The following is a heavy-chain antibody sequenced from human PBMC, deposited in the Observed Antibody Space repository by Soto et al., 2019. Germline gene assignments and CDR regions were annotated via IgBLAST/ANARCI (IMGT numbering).Heavy chain of an antibody. Sequence: QVQLVESGGGVVQPGRSLRLSCAASGFTFSSYGMHWVRQAPGKWLEWVAVISYDGSNNYYADSVKGRFTISRDNSKNTLYLQMNSLRAEDTAVYYCAKGGYSGYDPNKNEFDYWGQGALVTVSS. CDR3: AKGGYSGYDPNKNEFDY. CDR1: GFTFSSYG. D-gene: IGHD5-12*01. V-gene: IGHV3-30*18. CDR2: ISYDGSNN. J-gene: IGHJ4*02.